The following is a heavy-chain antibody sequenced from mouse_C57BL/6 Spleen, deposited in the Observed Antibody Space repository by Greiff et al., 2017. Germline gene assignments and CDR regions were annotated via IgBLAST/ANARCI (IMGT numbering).Heavy chain of an antibody. CDR1: GYAFSSSW. CDR3: ARDPPSYYSDSRDFDV. V-gene: IGHV1-82*01. D-gene: IGHD2-12*01. J-gene: IGHJ1*03. CDR2: IYPGDGDT. Sequence: QVQLQQSGPELVKPGASVKISCKASGYAFSSSWMHWVKQRPGKGLEWIGRIYPGDGDTNYNGKFKGKATMTADKSSSTAYMQLSSLTSEASAVYFCARDPPSYYSDSRDFDVWGTGTTVTVSS.